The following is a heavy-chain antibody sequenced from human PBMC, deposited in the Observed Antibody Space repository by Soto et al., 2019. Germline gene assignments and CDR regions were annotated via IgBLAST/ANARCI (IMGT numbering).Heavy chain of an antibody. CDR1: GGSINSGALS. CDR3: ARTENYWYFHL. CDR2: IYHSGST. J-gene: IGHJ2*01. V-gene: IGHV4-30-2*01. Sequence: QLQLQESGSGLVKPSQTLSLTCAVSGGSINSGALSWGWIRQPPGKGLEWIGHIYHSGSTYSNPSLTSRVTIAADRSTSQYSLKATSVTAADTAGYYCARTENYWYFHLWGRGTLVTVSS.